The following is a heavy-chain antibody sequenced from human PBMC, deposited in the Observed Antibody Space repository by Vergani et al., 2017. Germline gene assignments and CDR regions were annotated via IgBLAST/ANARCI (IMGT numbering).Heavy chain of an antibody. D-gene: IGHD2-21*02. CDR2: IHASGTK. J-gene: IGHJ4*02. V-gene: IGHV4-61*02. Sequence: QVHLNEAGPGLVKPSQTLSLTCTVSGASITSGSFYWSWIRQPAGKGLEWIGRIHASGTKNYNPSLRSRVTLSVDTSKNQLSLKMISMTAADTAVYYCARGGWLVPDVWGQGTLVTVSS. CDR3: ARGGWLVPDV. CDR1: GASITSGSFY.